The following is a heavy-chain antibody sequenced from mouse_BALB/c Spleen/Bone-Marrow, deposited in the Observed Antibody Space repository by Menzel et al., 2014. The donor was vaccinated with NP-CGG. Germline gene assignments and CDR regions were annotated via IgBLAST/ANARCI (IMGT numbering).Heavy chain of an antibody. J-gene: IGHJ4*01. CDR3: ARSDGYRDMDY. V-gene: IGHV1-82*01. CDR1: GYAFSSSW. Sequence: QVHLQQSGPELVKPGASVKISCKASGYAFSSSWMNWVKQRPGQGLEWIGRIYPGDGDTKYNGKFKGKATLTADKSSSTAYMQLSSLTSVDSAVYFCARSDGYRDMDYWGQGTSVTVSS. CDR2: IYPGDGDT. D-gene: IGHD2-3*01.